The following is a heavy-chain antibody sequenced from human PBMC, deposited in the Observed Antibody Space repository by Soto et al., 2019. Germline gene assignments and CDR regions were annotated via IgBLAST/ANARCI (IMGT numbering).Heavy chain of an antibody. CDR1: GGSFSGYY. CDR2: INNSGST. J-gene: IGHJ5*02. CDR3: ARYTTLSRRWFDP. D-gene: IGHD1-26*01. Sequence: PSETLSLTCAVYGGSFSGYYWSWIRQPPGKGLEWIGEINNSGSTNYNPSLKSRVTISLDTSKNQFSLKLSSVTAADTAEYYCARYTTLSRRWFDPWGQGTPVTVSS. V-gene: IGHV4-34*01.